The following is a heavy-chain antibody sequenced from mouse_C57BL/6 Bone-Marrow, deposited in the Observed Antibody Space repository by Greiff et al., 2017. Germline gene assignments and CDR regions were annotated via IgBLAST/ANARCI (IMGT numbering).Heavy chain of an antibody. J-gene: IGHJ2*01. Sequence: VQLQQPGAELVMPGASVKLSCKASGYTFTSYWMHWVKQRPGQGLEWIGEIDPSDSYTNYNQKFKGKSTLTVDKSSSTAYMQLSSLTSEDSAFYYCAREGATGTDYWGQGTTLTVSS. CDR3: AREGATGTDY. D-gene: IGHD4-1*02. CDR1: GYTFTSYW. V-gene: IGHV1-69*01. CDR2: IDPSDSYT.